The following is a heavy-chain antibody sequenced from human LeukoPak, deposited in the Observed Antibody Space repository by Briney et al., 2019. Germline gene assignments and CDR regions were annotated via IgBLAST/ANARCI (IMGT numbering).Heavy chain of an antibody. Sequence: SETLSLTCTVSGYSISSGYYWGWIRQPPGKGLEWIGSIYHSGSTYYNPSLKSRVTISVDTSKNQFSLKLSSVTAADTAVYYCARDHSSIAAAGRGFDYWGQGTLVTVSS. CDR3: ARDHSSIAAAGRGFDY. J-gene: IGHJ4*02. D-gene: IGHD6-13*01. V-gene: IGHV4-38-2*02. CDR2: IYHSGST. CDR1: GYSISSGYY.